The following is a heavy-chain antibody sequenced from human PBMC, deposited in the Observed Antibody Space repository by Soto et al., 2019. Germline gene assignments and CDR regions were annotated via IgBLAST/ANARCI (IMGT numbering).Heavy chain of an antibody. Sequence: QITLKESGPTRVRPTQTLALTCTFSGFSLTTSGVGVGWIRKTPGKALEWLAVIYWDDDKRYSPSLKSRLTITKXTSRNXXVLTMADMDPVDTATYFCAHRGYMYGNWDHGYFDYWGQGTLVTVSS. J-gene: IGHJ4*02. V-gene: IGHV2-5*02. CDR3: AHRGYMYGNWDHGYFDY. CDR2: IYWDDDK. CDR1: GFSLTTSGVG. D-gene: IGHD5-18*01.